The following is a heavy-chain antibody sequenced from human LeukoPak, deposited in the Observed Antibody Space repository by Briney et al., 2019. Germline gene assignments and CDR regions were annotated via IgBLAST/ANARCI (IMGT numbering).Heavy chain of an antibody. V-gene: IGHV3-15*01. CDR3: TTDVAGYCSSTTCSDVGYNLAY. CDR1: GFSFTYAW. Sequence: PGGSLRLSCAASGFSFTYAWMSWVRQAPGKGLEWVGRIRSKADGGTPEYPAPVKGRFTVSRDDSKNTVYLQMNSLKGEDTAVYYCTTDVAGYCSSTTCSDVGYNLAYWGQGTLVTVSS. D-gene: IGHD2-2*01. J-gene: IGHJ4*02. CDR2: IRSKADGGTP.